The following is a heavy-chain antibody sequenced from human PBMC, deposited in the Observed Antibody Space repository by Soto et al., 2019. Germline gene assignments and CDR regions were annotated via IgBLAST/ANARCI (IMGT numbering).Heavy chain of an antibody. D-gene: IGHD1-26*01. CDR3: GRGSGPRGRPY. CDR2: INGDGSTR. CDR1: GFIFNNYW. J-gene: IGHJ4*02. V-gene: IGHV3-74*03. Sequence: EVQLVESGGGLVQPGGSLRLSCAASGFIFNNYWMHWVRQAPGKGLVWVARINGDGSTRTYEGSAQGRFTISRDNAKNTVYLQINSLRDEDTAVYYCGRGSGPRGRPYWGQGILVTVSS.